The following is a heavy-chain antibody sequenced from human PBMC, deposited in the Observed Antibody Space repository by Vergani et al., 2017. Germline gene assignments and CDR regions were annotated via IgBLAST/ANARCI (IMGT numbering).Heavy chain of an antibody. CDR3: ARPHGDILPPDPRRLDY. CDR2: INPSGGST. J-gene: IGHJ4*02. CDR1: GYTFTNYY. V-gene: IGHV1-46*03. Sequence: QVLLVQSGAEVKKPGASVRVSCKTSGYTFTNYYIHWVRQAPGQGLEWMGIINPSGGSTIYAQQFQGRLTMARDTSTSTVYMDLSNLRSEDTAVYYCARPHGDILPPDPRRLDYWGQGTLVTVSS.